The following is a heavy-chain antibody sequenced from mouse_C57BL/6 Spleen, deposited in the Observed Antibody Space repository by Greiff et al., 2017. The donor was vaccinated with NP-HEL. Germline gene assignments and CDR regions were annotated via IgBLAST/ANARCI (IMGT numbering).Heavy chain of an antibody. Sequence: VQLQQSGPELVKPGASVKISCKASGYAFSSSWMNWVKQRPGKGLEWIGRIYPGDGDTNYNGKFKGKATLTADKSSSTAYMQLSSLTSEDSAVYFWARRDYGSSYGYAMDYWGQGTSVTVSS. D-gene: IGHD1-1*01. CDR3: ARRDYGSSYGYAMDY. J-gene: IGHJ4*01. CDR2: IYPGDGDT. V-gene: IGHV1-82*01. CDR1: GYAFSSSW.